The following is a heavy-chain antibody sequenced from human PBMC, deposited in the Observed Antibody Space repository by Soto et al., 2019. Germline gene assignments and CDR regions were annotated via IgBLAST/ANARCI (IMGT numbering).Heavy chain of an antibody. CDR2: IWYDGSNK. CDR3: ARGRLTGNYYYYGMDV. CDR1: GFTFSSYG. J-gene: IGHJ6*02. Sequence: GGSLRLSCAASGFTFSSYGMHWVRQAPGKGLEWVAVIWYDGSNKYYADSVKGRFTISRDNSKNTLYLQMNSLRAEDTAVYYCARGRLTGNYYYYGMDVWGQGTRVTVSS. V-gene: IGHV3-33*01.